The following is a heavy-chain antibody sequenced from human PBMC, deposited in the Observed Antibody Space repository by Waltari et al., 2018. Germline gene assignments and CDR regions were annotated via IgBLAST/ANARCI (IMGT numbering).Heavy chain of an antibody. V-gene: IGHV3-30*01. D-gene: IGHD6-13*01. CDR3: AREGIAAAGKWDY. CDR2: ISYDGSNK. J-gene: IGHJ4*02. CDR1: GFTFSSYA. Sequence: QVQLVESGGGVVQPGRSLRLSCAASGFTFSSYAMHWVRQAPGKGLEWVAVISYDGSNKYYGDSVKGRFTISRDNSKNTLYLQMNSLRAEDTAVYYCAREGIAAAGKWDYWGQGTLVTVSS.